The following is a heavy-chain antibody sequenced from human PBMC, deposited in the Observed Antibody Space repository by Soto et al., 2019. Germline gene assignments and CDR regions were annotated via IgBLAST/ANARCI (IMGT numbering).Heavy chain of an antibody. V-gene: IGHV4-39*01. CDR1: GGSISSSSYY. CDR3: ARLAYYFDY. CDR2: IYYSGST. J-gene: IGHJ4*02. Sequence: SETLSLTCTVSGGSISSSSYYWGWIRQPPGKGLEWIGSIYYSGSTYYNPSLKSRVTISVDTSKNQFSLKLSSVTAADTAVYYCARLAYYFDYWGQGTLVTVSS.